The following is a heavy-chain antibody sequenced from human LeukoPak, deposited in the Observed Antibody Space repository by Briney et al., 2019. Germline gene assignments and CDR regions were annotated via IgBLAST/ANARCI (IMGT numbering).Heavy chain of an antibody. Sequence: GALLLSCAASGFTFSSYAMHWVRQAPGKGLAWVAVISYDGSNKYYADSVKCQFTISRYNSKNTMYLQMNSLRGEDTAVYYCAREEMATVTIDYWGQGTLVIVSS. V-gene: IGHV3-30-3*01. J-gene: IGHJ4*02. D-gene: IGHD5-24*01. CDR1: GFTFSSYA. CDR2: ISYDGSNK. CDR3: AREEMATVTIDY.